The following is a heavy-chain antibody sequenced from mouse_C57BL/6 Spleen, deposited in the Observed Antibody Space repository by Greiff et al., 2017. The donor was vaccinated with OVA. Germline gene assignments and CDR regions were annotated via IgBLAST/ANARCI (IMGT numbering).Heavy chain of an antibody. V-gene: IGHV1-50*01. Sequence: VQLQQPGAELVKPGASVKLSCKASGYTFTSYWLQWVKQRPGQGLEWIGEIDPSDSYTNYNQKFKGKATLTVDTSSSTAYMQLSSLTSEDSAVYYCARLLRPPYYAMDYWGQGTSVTVSS. J-gene: IGHJ4*01. CDR1: GYTFTSYW. CDR2: IDPSDSYT. CDR3: ARLLRPPYYAMDY. D-gene: IGHD1-2*01.